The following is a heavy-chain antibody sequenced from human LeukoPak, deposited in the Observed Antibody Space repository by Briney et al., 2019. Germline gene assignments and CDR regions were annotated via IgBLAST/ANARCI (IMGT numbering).Heavy chain of an antibody. Sequence: SETLSLTCAVYGGSFSGYYWSWIRQPPGKGLEWIGEINHSGSTNYNPSLKSRVTISVDTSKNQFSLKLSSVTAADTAVYYCARGLFDCPFDYWGQGTLVTVSS. CDR1: GGSFSGYY. J-gene: IGHJ4*02. CDR3: ARGLFDCPFDY. CDR2: INHSGST. V-gene: IGHV4-34*01. D-gene: IGHD2-21*02.